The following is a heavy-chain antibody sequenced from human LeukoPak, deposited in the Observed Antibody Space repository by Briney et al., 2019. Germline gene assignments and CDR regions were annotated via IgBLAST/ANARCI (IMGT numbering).Heavy chain of an antibody. CDR3: AKETSSSFDY. D-gene: IGHD6-6*01. Sequence: GGSLRLSCAASGFTFSSYAMNWVRQAPGKGLEWVSGISNSGGSTYYADSVKGRFTISRDNSKNTPYLQMNSLRAEDTAVYYCAKETSSSFDYWGQGTLVTVSS. CDR2: ISNSGGST. CDR1: GFTFSSYA. J-gene: IGHJ4*02. V-gene: IGHV3-23*01.